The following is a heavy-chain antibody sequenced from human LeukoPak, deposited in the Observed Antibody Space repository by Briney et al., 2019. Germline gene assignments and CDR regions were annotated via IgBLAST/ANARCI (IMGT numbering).Heavy chain of an antibody. J-gene: IGHJ4*02. CDR1: GFTFSDYY. Sequence: GGSLRLSCVASGFTFSDYYMDWVRQAPGKGLEWVGRARNKANSHTTEYAASVIGGFIISRDDSKSSLYLQMNSLKTEDTAVYFCARRGFSDSRGYYPDFDYWGRGTLVTVSS. V-gene: IGHV3-72*01. D-gene: IGHD3-22*01. CDR2: ARNKANSHTT. CDR3: ARRGFSDSRGYYPDFDY.